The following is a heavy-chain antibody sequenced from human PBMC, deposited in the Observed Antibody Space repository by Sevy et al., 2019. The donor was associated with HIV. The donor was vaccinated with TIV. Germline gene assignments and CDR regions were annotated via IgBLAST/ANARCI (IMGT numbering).Heavy chain of an antibody. CDR2: LYYSGST. D-gene: IGHD3-10*01. CDR1: GDSITTNDYF. V-gene: IGHV4-30-4*01. Sequence: SETLSLTCTISGDSITTNDYFWTWIRQSPGKGLEWIGYLYYSGSTAYIPSLKSRVSISTDTTKSHFSLNLNSVTGADTAIYYCARAVGFTRGAFDIWGQGITVTVSS. CDR3: ARAVGFTRGAFDI. J-gene: IGHJ3*02.